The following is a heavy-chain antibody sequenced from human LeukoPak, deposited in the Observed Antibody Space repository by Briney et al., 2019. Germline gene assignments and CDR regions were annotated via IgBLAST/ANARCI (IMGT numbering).Heavy chain of an antibody. J-gene: IGHJ5*02. CDR2: ISSSSSYI. CDR3: ARARGIVGATDWFDP. CDR1: GFTFSSYS. Sequence: GGSLRLSCAASGFTFSSYSMNWVRQAPGKGLEWVSSISSSSSYIYYADSVKGRFTISRDNAKNSLYLQMNSPRAEDTAVYYCARARGIVGATDWFDPWGQGTLVTVSS. V-gene: IGHV3-21*01. D-gene: IGHD1-26*01.